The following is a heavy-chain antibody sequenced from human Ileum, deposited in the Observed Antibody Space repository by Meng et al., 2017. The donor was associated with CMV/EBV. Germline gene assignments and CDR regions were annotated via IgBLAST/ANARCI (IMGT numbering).Heavy chain of an antibody. J-gene: IGHJ5*02. CDR3: ARRGIYSVFDP. CDR2: IFYTGST. Sequence: SETLSPTCTVSGVSIGSYYWSWTRQPPGKELEWIGFIFYTGSTNYNPSLKSRVAISIDTSKNQFSLNLTSVTAADTAVYYCARRGIYSVFDPWGQGTQVTVSS. V-gene: IGHV4-59*03. CDR1: GVSIGSYY. D-gene: IGHD1-14*01.